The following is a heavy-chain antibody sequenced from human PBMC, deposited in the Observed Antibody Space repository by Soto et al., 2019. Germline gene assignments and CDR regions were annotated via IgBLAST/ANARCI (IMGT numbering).Heavy chain of an antibody. J-gene: IGHJ6*02. V-gene: IGHV5-10-1*01. Sequence: GESLKISCKGSGYSFTSYWISWVRQMPGKGLEWMGRIDPSDSYTNYSPSFQGHVTISADKSISTAYLQWSSLKASDTAMYYCARRYSYGPGNYYGMDVWGQGTTVTVSS. D-gene: IGHD5-18*01. CDR2: IDPSDSYT. CDR3: ARRYSYGPGNYYGMDV. CDR1: GYSFTSYW.